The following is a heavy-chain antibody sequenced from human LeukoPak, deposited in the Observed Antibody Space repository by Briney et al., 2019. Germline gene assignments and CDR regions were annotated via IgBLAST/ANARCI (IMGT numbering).Heavy chain of an antibody. V-gene: IGHV3-7*01. D-gene: IGHD2-21*02. CDR1: GFTFSSYW. J-gene: IGHJ6*02. Sequence: GGSLRLSCAASGFTFSSYWMSWVRQAPGKGREGVANIKQDGSEKYYVDSVKGRFTISRDNAKNSLYLQMNSLRAEDTAVYYCARGDCGGDCSNYYYYGMDVWGQGTTVTVSS. CDR2: IKQDGSEK. CDR3: ARGDCGGDCSNYYYYGMDV.